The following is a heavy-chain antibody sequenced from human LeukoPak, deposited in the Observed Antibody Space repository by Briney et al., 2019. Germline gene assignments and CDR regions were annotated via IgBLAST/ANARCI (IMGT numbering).Heavy chain of an antibody. V-gene: IGHV1-8*01. CDR1: GYTFTSYD. CDR3: ARESGYYDFWSGYYYYYMDV. CDR2: VNPNSGNT. Sequence: ASVKVSCKASGYTFTSYDTNWVRQATGQGLEWMGWVNPNSGNTGYAQKFQGRVTMTRNTSISTAYMELSSLRSEDTAVYYCARESGYYDFWSGYYYYYMDVWGKGTTVTVSS. D-gene: IGHD3-3*01. J-gene: IGHJ6*03.